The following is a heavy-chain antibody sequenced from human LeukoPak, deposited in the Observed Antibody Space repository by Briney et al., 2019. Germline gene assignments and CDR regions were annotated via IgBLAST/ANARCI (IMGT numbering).Heavy chain of an antibody. V-gene: IGHV3-21*01. CDR3: ARSRDRKTGADY. Sequence: PGGSLRLSCAASGFTFSSYSMNWVRQAPGKGLEWVSSISSSSSYIYYADSVKGRFTISRDNSKNMLYMQMDSLRAEDTAVYYCARSRDRKTGADYWGQGTLVTVSS. CDR2: ISSSSSYI. D-gene: IGHD1-14*01. CDR1: GFTFSSYS. J-gene: IGHJ4*02.